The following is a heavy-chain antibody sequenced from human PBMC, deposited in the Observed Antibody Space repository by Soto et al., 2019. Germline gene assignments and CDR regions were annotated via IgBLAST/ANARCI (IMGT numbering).Heavy chain of an antibody. CDR3: VRYFSFIFDDCWDTGWNSHP. D-gene: IGHD3-3*02. J-gene: IGHJ5*02. Sequence: DTLSPTSTVTGGSISTSYWSWIRQSAGKGLEWIGRVYTTGSTNYNPSLKSRVTISVDTSRNQFCLRLRSVAAADTAVYYCVRYFSFIFDDCWDTGWNSHPWGQGTLVNVSP. CDR2: VYTTGST. CDR1: GGSISTSY. V-gene: IGHV4-4*07.